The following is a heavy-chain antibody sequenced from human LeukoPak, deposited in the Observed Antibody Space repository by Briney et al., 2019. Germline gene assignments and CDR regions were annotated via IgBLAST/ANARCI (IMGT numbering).Heavy chain of an antibody. CDR1: GGTFSSYT. Sequence: ASVKVSCKASGGTFSSYTISWVRQAPGQGLEWMGRIIPILGIANYAQKFQGRVTITTDESTSTAYMELSSLRSEDTAVYYCARDTAGSGSYRDAFDIWGQGTMVTVSS. CDR3: ARDTAGSGSYRDAFDI. J-gene: IGHJ3*02. V-gene: IGHV1-69*16. CDR2: IIPILGIA. D-gene: IGHD3-10*01.